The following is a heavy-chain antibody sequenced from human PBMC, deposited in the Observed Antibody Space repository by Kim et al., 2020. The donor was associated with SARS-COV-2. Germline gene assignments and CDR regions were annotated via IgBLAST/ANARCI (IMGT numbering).Heavy chain of an antibody. CDR1: GDSVSSNSAA. Sequence: SQTLSLTCAISGDSVSSNSAAWNWIRQSPSRGLEWLGRTYYRSKWYNDYAVSVKSRITINPDTSKNQFSLQLNSVTPEDTAVYYCARDVGAEDTAMVSYYMDVWGKGTTVTVSS. D-gene: IGHD5-18*01. CDR2: TYYRSKWYN. CDR3: ARDVGAEDTAMVSYYMDV. J-gene: IGHJ6*03. V-gene: IGHV6-1*01.